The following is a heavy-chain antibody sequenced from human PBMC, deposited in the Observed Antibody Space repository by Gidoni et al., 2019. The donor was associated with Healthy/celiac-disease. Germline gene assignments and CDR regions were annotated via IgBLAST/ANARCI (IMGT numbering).Heavy chain of an antibody. V-gene: IGHV4-39*01. CDR1: GGSVRSSSDY. CDR3: ARPDYDFWSGWYY. Sequence: QLQPQESRSGLEKPQATLSHPSAVAGGSVRSSSDYWGWIRQPPGKGLEVIGSIYYSGNTYYNPSLKSRVTISVDTSKNQFSLKLSSVTAADTAVYYCARPDYDFWSGWYYWGQGTLVTVSS. D-gene: IGHD3-3*01. CDR2: IYYSGNT. J-gene: IGHJ4*02.